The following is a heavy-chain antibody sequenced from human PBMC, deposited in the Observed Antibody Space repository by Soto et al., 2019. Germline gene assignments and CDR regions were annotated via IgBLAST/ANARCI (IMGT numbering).Heavy chain of an antibody. CDR3: SRDPRLLDY. CDR1: GFTLSNHY. Sequence: VGSLRLSCAASGFTLSNHYMTWIRQAPGKGLEWLSYISNTGSTISYADSVKGRFTVSRDKANNSLYLQMNSLRAEDTAVYYCSRDPRLLDYWGQGTLVTVSS. D-gene: IGHD6-25*01. V-gene: IGHV3-11*01. CDR2: ISNTGSTI. J-gene: IGHJ4*02.